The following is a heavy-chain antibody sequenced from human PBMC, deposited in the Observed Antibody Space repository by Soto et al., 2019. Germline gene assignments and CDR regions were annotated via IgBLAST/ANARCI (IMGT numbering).Heavy chain of an antibody. J-gene: IGHJ4*02. CDR2: IYYSGST. Sequence: SETLSLTCTVSGGSISSYYWSWIRQPPGKGLEWIGYIYYSGSTNYNPSLKSRVTISVDTSKNQFSLKLSSVTAADTAVYYCARDLPYYYDSSGYYPRGFDYWGQGTLVTVSS. CDR3: ARDLPYYYDSSGYYPRGFDY. D-gene: IGHD3-22*01. V-gene: IGHV4-59*01. CDR1: GGSISSYY.